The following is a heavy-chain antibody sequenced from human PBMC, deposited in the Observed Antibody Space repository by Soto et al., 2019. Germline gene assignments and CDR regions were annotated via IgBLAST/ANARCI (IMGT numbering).Heavy chain of an antibody. CDR3: ARDSFYCGGGYCYHYSFYMDV. Sequence: QVHLVQAGAEVRKPGASVQVSCKASGYNFSSHDIHWVRQAPGQGLEWMGWINAGNGNTRYSQKFQDRITITRDASASTAYMELSSLRSEDTAIYYCARDSFYCGGGYCYHYSFYMDVWGKGTTVTVSS. CDR2: INAGNGNT. V-gene: IGHV1-3*01. J-gene: IGHJ6*03. CDR1: GYNFSSHD. D-gene: IGHD2-21*01.